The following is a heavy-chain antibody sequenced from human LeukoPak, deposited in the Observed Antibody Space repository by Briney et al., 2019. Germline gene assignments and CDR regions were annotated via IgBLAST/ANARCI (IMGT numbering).Heavy chain of an antibody. V-gene: IGHV1-69*04. CDR1: RGTFSSYA. D-gene: IGHD3-10*01. Sequence: ASVKVSCKASRGTFSSYAISWVRQAPGQGLEWMGRIIPILGIANYAQKFQGRVTITADKPTSTAYMELSSLRSEDTAVYYCASRVYGSGSYYYYYGMDVWGQGTTVTVSS. CDR3: ASRVYGSGSYYYYYGMDV. CDR2: IIPILGIA. J-gene: IGHJ6*02.